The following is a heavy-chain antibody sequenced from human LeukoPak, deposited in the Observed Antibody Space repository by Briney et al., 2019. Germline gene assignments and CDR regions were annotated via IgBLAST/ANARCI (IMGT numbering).Heavy chain of an antibody. J-gene: IGHJ4*02. D-gene: IGHD3-22*01. CDR2: ISSSSSTI. CDR1: GFTFSSYA. Sequence: PGGSLRLSCAASGFTFSSYAMSWVRQAPGKGLEWVSYISSSSSTIYYADSVKGRFTISRDNAKNSLYLQKNSLRDEDTAVYYCARGRAQYYYDSSGYYYFDYWGQGTLVTVSS. V-gene: IGHV3-48*02. CDR3: ARGRAQYYYDSSGYYYFDY.